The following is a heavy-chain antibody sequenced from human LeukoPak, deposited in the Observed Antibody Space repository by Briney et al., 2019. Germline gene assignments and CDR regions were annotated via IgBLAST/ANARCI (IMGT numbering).Heavy chain of an antibody. CDR1: GFTFSGYS. V-gene: IGHV3-21*01. CDR3: EREGATASSGYFFDY. CDR2: ISSSSSSI. D-gene: IGHD5-18*01. Sequence: KPGGSLRLSCAASGFTFSGYSMNWVRQAPGKGLEWVSSISSSSSSIYYADSVKGRFTISRDSAKKSLYLQMNSLRAEDTDVYYCEREGATASSGYFFDYWGQGSLVSVSS. J-gene: IGHJ4*02.